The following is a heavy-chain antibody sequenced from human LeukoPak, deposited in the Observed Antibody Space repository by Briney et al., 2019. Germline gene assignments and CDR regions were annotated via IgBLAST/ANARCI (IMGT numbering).Heavy chain of an antibody. J-gene: IGHJ6*02. V-gene: IGHV3-21*04. CDR1: GFTFSSYS. CDR3: ARASAYPPYYYDSSGFAYGLDV. D-gene: IGHD3-22*01. Sequence: GGSLRLSCAASGFTFSSYSMNWVRQAPGKGLEGVSSISSSSSYIYYADSVKGRFTISRDNAKNSLYLQMNRLRADDTAVYYCARASAYPPYYYDSSGFAYGLDVWGQGTTVTVSS. CDR2: ISSSSSYI.